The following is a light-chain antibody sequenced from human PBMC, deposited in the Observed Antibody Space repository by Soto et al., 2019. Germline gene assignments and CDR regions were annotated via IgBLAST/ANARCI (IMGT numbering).Light chain of an antibody. J-gene: IGKJ2*01. CDR3: QHRADWPRGS. CDR1: QSVASY. V-gene: IGKV3-11*01. Sequence: EIVLTQSPDTLSLSPGDTATLSCRASQSVASYLAWYQQKPGQPPRLLMYHASNRSTGIPARFSGSGPGTHFARTISSLEPGDFAVYYCQHRADWPRGSFGQGTKLEIK. CDR2: HAS.